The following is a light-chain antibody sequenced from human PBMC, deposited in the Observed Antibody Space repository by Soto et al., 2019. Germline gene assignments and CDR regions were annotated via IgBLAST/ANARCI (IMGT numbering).Light chain of an antibody. CDR3: QHYNSYSEA. V-gene: IGKV1-5*03. Sequence: DIQMTQSPSTLSGSVGDRVTITCRAGQTISSWLAWYQQKPGKAPKLLIYRASTLKSGVPSRFSGSGSGTEFTLTISSLHPDDFATYYCQHYNSYSEAFGQGTKVDIK. J-gene: IGKJ1*01. CDR2: RAS. CDR1: QTISSW.